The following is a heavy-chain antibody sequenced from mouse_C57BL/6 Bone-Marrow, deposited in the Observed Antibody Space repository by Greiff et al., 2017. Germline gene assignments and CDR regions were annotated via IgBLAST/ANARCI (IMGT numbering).Heavy chain of an antibody. CDR2: INPNYGTT. J-gene: IGHJ4*01. CDR3: ARKGWLLPYYYAMDY. Sequence: VQLQQSGPELVKPGASVKISCKASGYSFTDYNMNWVKQSNGKSLEWIGVINPNYGTTSYNQKFKGKATLTVDQSSSTAYMQLNSLTSEDSAVYYGARKGWLLPYYYAMDYWGQGTSVTVSS. V-gene: IGHV1-39*01. D-gene: IGHD2-3*01. CDR1: GYSFTDYN.